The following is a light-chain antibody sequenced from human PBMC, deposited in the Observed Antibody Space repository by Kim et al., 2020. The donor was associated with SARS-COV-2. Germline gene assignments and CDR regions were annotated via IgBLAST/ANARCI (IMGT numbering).Light chain of an antibody. CDR1: SLRSYY. V-gene: IGLV3-19*01. CDR3: NSRDSSGNHVV. CDR2: GKN. Sequence: SSELTQDPAVSVALGQTVRFTCQGDSLRSYYASWYQQKPGQAPVLVIYGKNNRPSGIPDRFSGSSSGNTASLTSTGAQAEDEADYYCNSRDSSGNHVVFGAARKLTIL. J-gene: IGLJ2*01.